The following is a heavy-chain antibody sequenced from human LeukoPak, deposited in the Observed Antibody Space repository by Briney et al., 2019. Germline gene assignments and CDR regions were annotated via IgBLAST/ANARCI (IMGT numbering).Heavy chain of an antibody. J-gene: IGHJ6*03. D-gene: IGHD6-13*01. Sequence: ASVKVSCKASGGTFSSYAISWVRQAPGQGLEWMGGIIPIFGTTNYAQKFQDRVTITADQSTSTAYLELSSLRSDDTAVYYCARDTGSYSSSWYYYYYYYMDVWGKGTTVTISS. V-gene: IGHV1-69*13. CDR2: IIPIFGTT. CDR3: ARDTGSYSSSWYYYYYYYMDV. CDR1: GGTFSSYA.